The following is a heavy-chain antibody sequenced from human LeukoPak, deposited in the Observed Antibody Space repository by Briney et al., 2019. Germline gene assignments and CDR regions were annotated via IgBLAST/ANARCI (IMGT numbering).Heavy chain of an antibody. CDR1: GFTVSSNY. V-gene: IGHV3-53*01. J-gene: IGHJ6*02. Sequence: PGGSLRLSCAASGFTVSSNYMSWVRQAPGKGLEWVSVIYSGGSTYYADSVKGRFTISRDNSKNTLYLQMNSLRAEDTAVYYCARVQALRYFDRLPYPQHYYYYGMDVWGQGTTVTVSS. D-gene: IGHD3-9*01. CDR3: ARVQALRYFDRLPYPQHYYYYGMDV. CDR2: IYSGGST.